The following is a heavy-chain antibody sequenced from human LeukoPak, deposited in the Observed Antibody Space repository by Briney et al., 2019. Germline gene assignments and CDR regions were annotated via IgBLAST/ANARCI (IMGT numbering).Heavy chain of an antibody. J-gene: IGHJ4*02. V-gene: IGHV3-23*01. CDR1: GFTFSSYV. D-gene: IGHD4-17*01. Sequence: GGSLGLSCAASGFTFSSYVMSWVRQAPGKGLEWVSGISGSGDSTYYADSVQGRFTISRDNSKNTLYLQMNSLRAEDTAVYYCAKVFRSGDLFVSDSWGQGTLVTVSS. CDR3: AKVFRSGDLFVSDS. CDR2: ISGSGDST.